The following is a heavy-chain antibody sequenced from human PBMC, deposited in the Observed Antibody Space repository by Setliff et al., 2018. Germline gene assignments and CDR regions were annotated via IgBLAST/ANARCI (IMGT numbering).Heavy chain of an antibody. D-gene: IGHD3-3*01. Sequence: SVKVSCKASGGTFSDYGISWVRQAPGQGLEWMGGTIPIFGTTDYAQKFQGRVTIITDESTSTAYMELSSLTSDDTAVYYCAREGVDTRSSTDYRYYMDVWGKGTTVTVSS. CDR3: AREGVDTRSSTDYRYYMDV. CDR2: TIPIFGTT. CDR1: GGTFSDYG. J-gene: IGHJ6*03. V-gene: IGHV1-69*05.